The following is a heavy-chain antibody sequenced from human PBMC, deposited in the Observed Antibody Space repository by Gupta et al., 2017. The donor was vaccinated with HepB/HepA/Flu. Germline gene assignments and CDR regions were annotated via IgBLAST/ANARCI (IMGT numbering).Heavy chain of an antibody. J-gene: IGHJ4*02. V-gene: IGHV3-48*02. CDR2: ISSSTI. CDR3: VRDHAWAFDY. Sequence: EVQLVESGGGLVQPGGSLRLSCEGSGFICGSYSMNWVRQAPGKGPEWLSYISSSTISYADSVKGRFTVSRDNAKNSLYLQMNSLRDEDTAIYYCVRDHAWAFDYWGQGTLVTVSS. CDR1: GFICGSYS. D-gene: IGHD3-16*01.